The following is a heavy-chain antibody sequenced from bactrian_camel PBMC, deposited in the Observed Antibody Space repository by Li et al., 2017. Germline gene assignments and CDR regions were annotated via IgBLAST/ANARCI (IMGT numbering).Heavy chain of an antibody. CDR2: IGGSGST. CDR3: AAEQPSYVRWVRSVHRCEYNY. CDR1: GSPTTSTNS. J-gene: IGHJ4*01. Sequence: VQLVESGGGSVAAGGSLRLSCAASGSPTTSTNSMGWFRQAPGKEREGVASIGGSGSTNYADSVKGRFTISKDNAKNTLYLQMNSLKPEDTAMYYCAAEQPSYVRWVRSVHRCEYNYWGQGTQVTVS. D-gene: IGHD6*01. V-gene: IGHV3S68*01.